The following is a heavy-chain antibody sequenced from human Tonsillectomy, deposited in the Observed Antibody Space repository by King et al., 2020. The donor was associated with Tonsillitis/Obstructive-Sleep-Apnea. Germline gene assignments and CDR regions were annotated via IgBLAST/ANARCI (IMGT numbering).Heavy chain of an antibody. CDR3: AKDRVRLSTVNPIDAFDI. CDR2: ISYDGSNK. J-gene: IGHJ3*02. CDR1: GFTFSSYG. V-gene: IGHV3-30*18. Sequence: VQLVESGGGVVQPGRSLRLSCAASGFTFSSYGMHWVRQAPGKGLEWVAVISYDGSNKYYADSVKGRFTISRDNSKNTLYLQMNSLRAEDTAVYYCAKDRVRLSTVNPIDAFDIWGQGTMVTVSS. D-gene: IGHD4-17*01.